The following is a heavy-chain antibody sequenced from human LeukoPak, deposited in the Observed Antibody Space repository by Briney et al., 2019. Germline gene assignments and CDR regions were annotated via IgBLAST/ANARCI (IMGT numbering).Heavy chain of an antibody. CDR1: GYTFTGYY. D-gene: IGHD6-19*01. CDR2: INPNSGGT. V-gene: IGHV1-2*06. J-gene: IGHJ3*02. Sequence: ASVKVSCKASGYTFTGYYMHWVRQAPGQGLEWMGRINPNSGGTNYAQKFQGRVTMTRDTSISTAYMELSRLRSDDTAVYYCASDRQWLVRGAFDIWGQGTMVTVSS. CDR3: ASDRQWLVRGAFDI.